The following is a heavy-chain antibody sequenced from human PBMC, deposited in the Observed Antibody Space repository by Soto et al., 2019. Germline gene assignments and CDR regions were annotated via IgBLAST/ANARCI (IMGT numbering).Heavy chain of an antibody. Sequence: QVQLVESGGGVVQPGRSLRLSCAASGFTFSSYGMHWVRQAPGKGLEWVAVISYDGSNKYYADSVKGRFTISRDNSKNTLYLQMNSLRAEYTAVYYCAKDQWLVLSYFDYWGQGTLVTVSS. CDR2: ISYDGSNK. V-gene: IGHV3-30*18. D-gene: IGHD6-19*01. CDR1: GFTFSSYG. CDR3: AKDQWLVLSYFDY. J-gene: IGHJ4*02.